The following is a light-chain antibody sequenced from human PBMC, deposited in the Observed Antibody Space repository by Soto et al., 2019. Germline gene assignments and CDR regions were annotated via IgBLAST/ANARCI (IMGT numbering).Light chain of an antibody. CDR2: EVG. J-gene: IGLJ1*01. CDR1: SSDVGGYTY. Sequence: QSALTQPASVSGSPGQSITISCTGTSSDVGGYTYVSWYQLHPGKVPKLMIYEVGDRPSGVSNRFAGSKSGNTAALTISGLQAEDEAEYYCSSFTSSSTLVFGSGTKLTVL. CDR3: SSFTSSSTLV. V-gene: IGLV2-14*01.